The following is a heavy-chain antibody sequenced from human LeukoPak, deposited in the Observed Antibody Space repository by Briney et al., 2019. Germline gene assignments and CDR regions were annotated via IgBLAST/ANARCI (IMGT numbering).Heavy chain of an antibody. CDR3: ARDQPRYCSGGSCYSKQDY. J-gene: IGHJ4*02. CDR1: GGSITSDY. CDR2: IFTSGST. D-gene: IGHD2-15*01. Sequence: TSETLSLTCTVVGGSITSDYWSWIRQPAGKGLEWIGRIFTSGSTAYNPSLKSRVTMSLDTSKNQFFLKLSSVTAADTAVYYCARDQPRYCSGGSCYSKQDYWGQGALVTVSS. V-gene: IGHV4-4*07.